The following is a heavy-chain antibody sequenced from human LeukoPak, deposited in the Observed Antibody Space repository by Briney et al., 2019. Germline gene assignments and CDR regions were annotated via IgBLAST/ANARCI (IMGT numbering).Heavy chain of an antibody. J-gene: IGHJ4*02. Sequence: GGSLRLSCAASGFTFSNYGMHWVRQAPGKGLEWVAVISYDGSNKYYADSVKGRFTISRDNSKNTLYLQMNSLRAEDTAVYYCANVLGYCSSTSCPPGYWGQGTLVTVSS. CDR2: ISYDGSNK. V-gene: IGHV3-30*18. D-gene: IGHD2-2*01. CDR3: ANVLGYCSSTSCPPGY. CDR1: GFTFSNYG.